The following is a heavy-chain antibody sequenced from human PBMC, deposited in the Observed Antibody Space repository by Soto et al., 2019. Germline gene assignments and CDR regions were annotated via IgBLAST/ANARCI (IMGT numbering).Heavy chain of an antibody. Sequence: TLSLTVAVSGVSLTSGNWWTWVRQSPQRGLEYIGEIFHDGTANYYPSFERRVAMSVDTSRNQFSLKLTSVTAADTAVYFCARLVYDTRLNYMYFDFWGPGTLVTVS. V-gene: IGHV4-4*01. CDR2: IFHDGTA. D-gene: IGHD3-10*01. CDR3: ARLVYDTRLNYMYFDF. J-gene: IGHJ4*02. CDR1: GVSLTSGNW.